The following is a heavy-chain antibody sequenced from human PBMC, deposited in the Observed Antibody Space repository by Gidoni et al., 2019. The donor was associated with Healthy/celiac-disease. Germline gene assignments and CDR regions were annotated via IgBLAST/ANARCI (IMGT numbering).Heavy chain of an antibody. CDR3: ARARIVGATSPPPFDY. V-gene: IGHV6-1*01. D-gene: IGHD1-26*01. CDR1: GDSAPSNSAA. J-gene: IGHJ4*02. Sequence: QVQLQQSGPGLVKPSQTLSLTCAISGDSAPSNSAAWNWIRQSPSRGLAGLGRTYYRSKWYNDYAVSVKSRITINPDTSKNQFSLQLNSVTPEDTAVYYCARARIVGATSPPPFDYWGQGTLVTVSS. CDR2: TYYRSKWYN.